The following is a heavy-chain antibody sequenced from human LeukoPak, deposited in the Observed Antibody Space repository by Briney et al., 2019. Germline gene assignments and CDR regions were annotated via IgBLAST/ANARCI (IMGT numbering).Heavy chain of an antibody. Sequence: GGSLRLSCAASGFTFSSYWMSWVRQAPGKGLEWVANIKEDGSEKYYVDSVRGRFTISRDNAKNSLYLYMNSLRVEDTAVYFCARVGLGIGWYADLWGRGILVTVLS. J-gene: IGHJ2*01. V-gene: IGHV3-7*03. CDR2: IKEDGSEK. CDR3: ARVGLGIGWYADL. D-gene: IGHD7-27*01. CDR1: GFTFSSYW.